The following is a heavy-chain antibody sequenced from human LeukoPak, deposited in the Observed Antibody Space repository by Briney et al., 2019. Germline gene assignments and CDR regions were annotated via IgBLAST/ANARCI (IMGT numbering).Heavy chain of an antibody. CDR1: GYTFTGYY. CDR2: INPNSGGT. Sequence: GASVKVSCKASGYTFTGYYMHWVRQAPGQGLEWMGWINPNSGGTNYAQKFQGWVTMTRDTSISTAYMELSSLRSEDTAVYYCARSITMVRGATDYWGQGTLVTVSS. D-gene: IGHD3-10*01. CDR3: ARSITMVRGATDY. V-gene: IGHV1-2*04. J-gene: IGHJ4*02.